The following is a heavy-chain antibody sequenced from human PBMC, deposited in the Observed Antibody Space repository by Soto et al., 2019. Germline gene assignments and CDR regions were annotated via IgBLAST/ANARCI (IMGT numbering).Heavy chain of an antibody. J-gene: IGHJ6*02. CDR2: INHSGST. CDR1: GGSFSGYY. D-gene: IGHD3-3*01. V-gene: IGHV4-34*01. Sequence: SETLSLTCAVYGGSFSGYYWSWIRQPPGKGLEWIGEINHSGSTNYNPSLKSRVTISVDTSKNHFSRKLSSVTAADTAVYYCARGHYDFWSGYIYYYYGMDVWSQGTTVTVSS. CDR3: ARGHYDFWSGYIYYYYGMDV.